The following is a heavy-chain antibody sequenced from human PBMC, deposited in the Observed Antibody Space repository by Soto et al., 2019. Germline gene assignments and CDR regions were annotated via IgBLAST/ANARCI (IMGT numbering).Heavy chain of an antibody. Sequence: QVHLVQSGAEVKKPGASVKVSCKGCGYDFTTYGITWVRQAPGQGLEWMAWISAHNGNTDYAQKLXGXVXXTRDTSTSTAYMELRSLRSDDTAVYYCARGRYGDYWGQGALVTVSS. CDR3: ARGRYGDY. CDR2: ISAHNGNT. J-gene: IGHJ4*02. D-gene: IGHD1-1*01. CDR1: GYDFTTYG. V-gene: IGHV1-18*01.